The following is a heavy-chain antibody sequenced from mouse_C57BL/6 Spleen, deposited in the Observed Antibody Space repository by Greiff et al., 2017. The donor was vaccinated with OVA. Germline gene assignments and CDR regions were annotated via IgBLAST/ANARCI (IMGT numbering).Heavy chain of an antibody. CDR2: IYPGDGDT. J-gene: IGHJ4*01. CDR1: GYAFSSYW. CDR3: ARSEGGYAMDY. Sequence: QVQLKESGAELVKPGASVKISCKASGYAFSSYWMNWVKQRPGKGLEWIGQIYPGDGDTNYNGKFKGKATLTADKSSSTAYMQLSSLTSEDSAVYFCARSEGGYAMDYWGQGTSVTVSS. V-gene: IGHV1-80*01.